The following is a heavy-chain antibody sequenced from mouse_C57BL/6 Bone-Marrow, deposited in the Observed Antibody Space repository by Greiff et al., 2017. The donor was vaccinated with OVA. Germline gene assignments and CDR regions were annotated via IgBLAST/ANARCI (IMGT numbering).Heavy chain of an antibody. D-gene: IGHD4-1*01. J-gene: IGHJ3*01. CDR3: ARQGLTAWFAY. CDR1: GFTFSDYY. V-gene: IGHV5-12*01. Sequence: EVKLVESGGGLVQPGGSLKLSCAASGFTFSDYYMYWVRQTPEKRLGWVAYISNGGGSTYYPDTVKGRFTISRDNAKNTLYLQMSRLKSEDTAMYYSARQGLTAWFAYWGQGTLVTVSA. CDR2: ISNGGGST.